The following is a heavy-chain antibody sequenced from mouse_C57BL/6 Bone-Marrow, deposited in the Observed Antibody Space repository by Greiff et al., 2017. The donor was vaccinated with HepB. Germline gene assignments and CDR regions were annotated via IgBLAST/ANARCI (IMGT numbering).Heavy chain of an antibody. D-gene: IGHD1-3*01. V-gene: IGHV1-55*01. CDR3: ARGYNNPFAY. Sequence: QVQLQQPGAELVKPGASVKMSCKASGYTFTSYWITWVKQRPGQGLEWIGDIYPGSGSTNYNEKFKSKATLTVDTSSSTAYMQLSSLTSDDAAVYYCARGYNNPFAYWGQGTLVTVSA. CDR1: GYTFTSYW. CDR2: IYPGSGST. J-gene: IGHJ3*01.